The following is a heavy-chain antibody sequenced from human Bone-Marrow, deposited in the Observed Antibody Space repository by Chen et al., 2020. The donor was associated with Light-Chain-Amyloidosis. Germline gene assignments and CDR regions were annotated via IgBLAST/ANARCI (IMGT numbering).Heavy chain of an antibody. D-gene: IGHD5-12*01. J-gene: IGHJ4*02. CDR3: AREGGYTSKLDY. Sequence: EVQLVESGGGLVKPGGSLRLTCAASGFPFSDHIMHWVRQAPGKGLEWVSSVTSSSSFMYDADSVKGRFSISRDNAKSSLYLQMNSLRAEDTAVYYCAREGGYTSKLDYWGQGTLVTVSS. CDR2: VTSSSSFM. V-gene: IGHV3-21*01. CDR1: GFPFSDHI.